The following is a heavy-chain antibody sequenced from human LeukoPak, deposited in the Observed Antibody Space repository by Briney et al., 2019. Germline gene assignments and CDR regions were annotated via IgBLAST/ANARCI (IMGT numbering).Heavy chain of an antibody. V-gene: IGHV3-7*01. CDR3: ASGIAAAWDYYYGMDV. D-gene: IGHD6-13*01. J-gene: IGHJ6*02. Sequence: GGSLRLSCAASGFTFSSYWMSWVRQAPGKGLEWVANIKQDGSEKYYVDSVKGRFTISRDNAKNSLYLQMNSLRAEDTAVYYCASGIAAAWDYYYGMDVWGQGTTVTVSS. CDR1: GFTFSSYW. CDR2: IKQDGSEK.